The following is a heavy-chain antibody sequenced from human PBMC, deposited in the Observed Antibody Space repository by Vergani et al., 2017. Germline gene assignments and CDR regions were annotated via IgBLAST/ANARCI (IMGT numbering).Heavy chain of an antibody. D-gene: IGHD3-10*01. V-gene: IGHV4-59*01. J-gene: IGHJ5*02. CDR2: MYHSGST. CDR1: GGSMSGYY. Sequence: QVRLQESGRGLVKPSETLSLTRSVSGGSMSGYYWSWIRQPPGKELEWIGYMYHSGSTNYNPALEKRVTIPGDTSKNQFSLKLNSVTAADTAVYYCGRVADFYGLGSRLLDLWGQGILVTVSS. CDR3: GRVADFYGLGSRLLDL.